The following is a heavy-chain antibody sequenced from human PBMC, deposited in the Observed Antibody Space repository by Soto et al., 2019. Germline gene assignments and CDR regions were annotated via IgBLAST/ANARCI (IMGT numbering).Heavy chain of an antibody. D-gene: IGHD3-3*01. J-gene: IGHJ1*01. CDR2: IWYDGSNK. CDR3: ARDPRVETTLMAVFQG. Sequence: QVQLVESGGGVVQPGRSLRLSCAGSGFSFSNYGMHWVRQAPGKGLEWVALIWYDGSNKYYADSVKGRFTISRDNSKNTLYLQMSSLRNEDTAVYYCARDPRVETTLMAVFQGWGHVTLVTVSS. CDR1: GFSFSNYG. V-gene: IGHV3-33*01.